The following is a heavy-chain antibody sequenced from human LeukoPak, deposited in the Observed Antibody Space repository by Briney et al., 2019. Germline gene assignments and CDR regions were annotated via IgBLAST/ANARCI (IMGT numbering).Heavy chain of an antibody. Sequence: KPSETLSLTCTVSGGSISSSSYYWGWIRQPPGKGLEWIGSIYYSVSTYYNPSLKSRVTISVDTSKNQFSLKLSSVTAADTAVYYCARRIRYFDWLLEPYFDYWGQGTLVTVSS. CDR1: GGSISSSSYY. J-gene: IGHJ4*02. D-gene: IGHD3-9*01. CDR2: IYYSVST. CDR3: ARRIRYFDWLLEPYFDY. V-gene: IGHV4-39*01.